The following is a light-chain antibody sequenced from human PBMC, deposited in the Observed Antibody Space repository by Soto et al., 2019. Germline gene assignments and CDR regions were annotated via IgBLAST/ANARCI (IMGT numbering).Light chain of an antibody. Sequence: EIVMTQSPATLPVSPGEGATLSCRASESVTNKLAWYQQKPGQAPRPLIYGASTRATDIPARFSGSGSGTEFTLTISSLQSEDFAVYYCQQYHNWPPLYTFGQGTKLEIK. V-gene: IGKV3-15*01. CDR1: ESVTNK. CDR3: QQYHNWPPLYT. J-gene: IGKJ2*01. CDR2: GAS.